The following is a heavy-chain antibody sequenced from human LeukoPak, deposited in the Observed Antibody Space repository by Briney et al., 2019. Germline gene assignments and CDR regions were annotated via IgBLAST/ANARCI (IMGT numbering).Heavy chain of an antibody. J-gene: IGHJ4*02. CDR3: AKVDTSRVILYYFDF. CDR2: ISGSGGST. D-gene: IGHD5-18*01. Sequence: GGSLRLSCAASGFTLSSYAMSCVRQAPGKGVEGLEWVSAISGSGGSTYYADSVKGRFTISRDNSKSALYLQMIRLKAEDTALYYCAKVDTSRVILYYFDFWGQGILVTVST. V-gene: IGHV3-23*01. CDR1: GFTLSSYA.